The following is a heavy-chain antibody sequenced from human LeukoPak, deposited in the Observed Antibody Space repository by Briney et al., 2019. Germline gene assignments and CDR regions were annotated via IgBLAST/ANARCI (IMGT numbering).Heavy chain of an antibody. CDR1: DFIFSNYP. D-gene: IGHD3-10*01. V-gene: IGHV3-21*01. CDR2: FSSRTGYI. J-gene: IGHJ3*01. CDR3: ARAYYYTSGSYPGAFDV. Sequence: TGGSLRLSCAASDFIFSNYPVNWVRQAPGKGLEWVSSFSSRTGYIYYADSVKGRFTISRDNAKNSLDLQMDSLRAEDTGVYYCARAYYYTSGSYPGAFDVWGQGTVVTVSS.